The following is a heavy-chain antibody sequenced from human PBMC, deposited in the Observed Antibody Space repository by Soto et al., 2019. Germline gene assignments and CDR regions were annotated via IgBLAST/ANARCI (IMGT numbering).Heavy chain of an antibody. J-gene: IGHJ6*02. Sequence: QVHLLLQSGAEVKKPGSSVKVSCKASGGTPSNSAISWVRQAPGQGLEWMGGIIPVFGLVKYAQNFQGRVTTTADESTNIAYMELSSLRPEDTAVYYCAGGRIVVVGSRAYYGMDVWGQGTTVTVSS. CDR1: GGTPSNSA. CDR2: IIPVFGLV. D-gene: IGHD3-22*01. CDR3: AGGRIVVVGSRAYYGMDV. V-gene: IGHV1-69*01.